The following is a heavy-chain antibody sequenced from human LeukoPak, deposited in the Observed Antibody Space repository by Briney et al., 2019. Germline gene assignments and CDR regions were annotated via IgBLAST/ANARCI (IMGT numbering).Heavy chain of an antibody. J-gene: IGHJ6*04. CDR1: GGTFSSYA. CDR3: ASDIAAAGENGYYYYGMDV. V-gene: IGHV1-69*13. Sequence: ASVKVSCKASGGTFSSYAINWVRQAPGQGVEWMGGIIPIFGTANYAQKFQGGVTITADESTSTAYMELSSLRSEDTAVYYCASDIAAAGENGYYYYGMDVWGKGTTVTVSS. D-gene: IGHD6-13*01. CDR2: IIPIFGTA.